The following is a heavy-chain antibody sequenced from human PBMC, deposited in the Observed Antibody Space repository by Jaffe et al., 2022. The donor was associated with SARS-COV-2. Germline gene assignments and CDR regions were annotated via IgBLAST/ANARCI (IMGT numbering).Heavy chain of an antibody. Sequence: QVQLVESGGGVVQPGRSLRLSCAASGFTFSSYAMHWVRQAPGKGLEWVAVISYDGSNKYYADSVKGRFTISRDNSKNTLYLQMNSLRAEDTAVYYCARDGILTSFDYWGQGTLVTVSS. CDR3: ARDGILTSFDY. CDR1: GFTFSSYA. J-gene: IGHJ4*02. CDR2: ISYDGSNK. D-gene: IGHD3-9*01. V-gene: IGHV3-30-3*01.